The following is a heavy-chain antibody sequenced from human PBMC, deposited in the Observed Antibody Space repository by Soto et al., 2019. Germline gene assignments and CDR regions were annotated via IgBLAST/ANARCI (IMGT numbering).Heavy chain of an antibody. CDR1: GYSFTDYY. CDR3: ARVGPTGWFDP. Sequence: QVHLVQSGAEVKKPGASVKVSCKASGYSFTDYYMHWVRQAPGQGLEWMGWINTKTGGTNYAQRVQGRVTMTGDTSINTAYMELSRLRSDDTAVYYCARVGPTGWFDPCGQGTVVTVSS. V-gene: IGHV1-2*02. J-gene: IGHJ5*02. CDR2: INTKTGGT.